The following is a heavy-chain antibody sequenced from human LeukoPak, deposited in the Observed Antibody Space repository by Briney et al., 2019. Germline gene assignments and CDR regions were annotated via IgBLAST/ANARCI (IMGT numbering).Heavy chain of an antibody. Sequence: SETLSLTCTVSGGSISSYYWSWIRQPPGKGLEWIGYIYYSGSTNYNPSLNSRVTISVDTSKNQFSLKLSSVTAADTAVYYCARQGYGSGYYYFDYWGQGTLVTVSS. V-gene: IGHV4-59*01. D-gene: IGHD6-19*01. CDR1: GGSISSYY. CDR3: ARQGYGSGYYYFDY. J-gene: IGHJ4*02. CDR2: IYYSGST.